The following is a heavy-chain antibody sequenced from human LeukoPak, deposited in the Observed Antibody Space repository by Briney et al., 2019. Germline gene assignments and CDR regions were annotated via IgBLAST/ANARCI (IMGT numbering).Heavy chain of an antibody. J-gene: IGHJ4*02. CDR2: ISGSGANT. D-gene: IGHD3-10*01. Sequence: PGGSLRLSCTTSGFTFSTYGMAWVRQAPGKRLEWVSSISGSGANTNYADSVKVRLTISRDRSNNTLHLHMDRRRVDDPPVYFCAKRGGHDYGSHFDHWGQGALVTVSA. V-gene: IGHV3-23*01. CDR3: AKRGGHDYGSHFDH. CDR1: GFTFSTYG.